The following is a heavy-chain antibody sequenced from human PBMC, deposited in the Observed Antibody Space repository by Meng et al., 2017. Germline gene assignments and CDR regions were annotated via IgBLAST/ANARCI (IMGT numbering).Heavy chain of an antibody. CDR3: LDEAPRSDY. D-gene: IGHD1-1*01. Sequence: EGRLVESGGGLVQPGGSLCLSCASSGFTFNNYWMHWVRQVPGKGLVWVSRISGDGSITNYADSVKGRFTISRDNAKNTLYLQMNSLRPEDTAVYYCLDEAPRSDYWGQGSLVTVSS. CDR2: ISGDGSIT. V-gene: IGHV3-74*01. J-gene: IGHJ4*02. CDR1: GFTFNNYW.